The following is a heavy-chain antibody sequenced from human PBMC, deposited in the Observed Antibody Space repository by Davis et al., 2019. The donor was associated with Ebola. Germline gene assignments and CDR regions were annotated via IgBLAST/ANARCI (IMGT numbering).Heavy chain of an antibody. D-gene: IGHD5-12*01. CDR3: TTPGGQDSGYDVFDI. CDR2: FNPNDSRT. V-gene: IGHV1-46*03. Sequence: ASVKVSCKAFGYTFTSYYMHWVLQPPGHXXXXXLLFNPNDSRTIYAQKFQGRVTVTRDTSTTTVYMDLSSLRSEDTALYYCTTPGGQDSGYDVFDIWGQGTMVTVSS. CDR1: GYTFTSYY. J-gene: IGHJ3*02.